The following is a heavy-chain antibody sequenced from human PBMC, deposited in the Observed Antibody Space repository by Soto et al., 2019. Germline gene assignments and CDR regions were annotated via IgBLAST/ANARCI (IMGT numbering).Heavy chain of an antibody. J-gene: IGHJ1*01. CDR2: VSGNGATT. Sequence: LRLSCAASGFTFTSFAMSWVRQAPGKGLEWVAAVSGNGATTHYADSVKGRFTVSRDNSRNTVYLQLNSLRAEDTAVFYCAKKSYYYDTSGYSEYFQHWGQGTLVTVSS. CDR1: GFTFTSFA. V-gene: IGHV3-23*01. CDR3: AKKSYYYDTSGYSEYFQH. D-gene: IGHD3-22*01.